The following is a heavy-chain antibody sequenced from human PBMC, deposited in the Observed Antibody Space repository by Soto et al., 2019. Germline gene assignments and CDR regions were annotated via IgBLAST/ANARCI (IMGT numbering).Heavy chain of an antibody. CDR3: ASQRVDPGRRYFDS. V-gene: IGHV4-4*08. D-gene: IGHD5-12*01. Sequence: PSETLSLTCTGSGDSMNNDYWSLIRQTPGKGLEWIGYIFPTGATEYTPSLKSRITMSVDTSKSQFSLKVTTVTAADTAVYYCASQRVDPGRRYFDSWGRGTPVTVSS. J-gene: IGHJ4*02. CDR2: IFPTGAT. CDR1: GDSMNNDY.